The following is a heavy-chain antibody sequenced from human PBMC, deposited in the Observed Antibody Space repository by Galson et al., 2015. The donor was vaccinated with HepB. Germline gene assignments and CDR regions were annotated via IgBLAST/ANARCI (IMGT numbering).Heavy chain of an antibody. J-gene: IGHJ6*02. Sequence: SMRFSGAGSGSTLSSSAMSWARQAPGKGLEWVSAISGSGGRTYWADSAEGRFTISRDNSKNTLYLQMNSLRAEDTAVYYCAKAFGDYVAGKYYYYGMDVWGQGTTVTVSS. CDR1: GSTLSSSA. D-gene: IGHD4-17*01. CDR2: ISGSGGRT. CDR3: AKAFGDYVAGKYYYYGMDV. V-gene: IGHV3-23*01.